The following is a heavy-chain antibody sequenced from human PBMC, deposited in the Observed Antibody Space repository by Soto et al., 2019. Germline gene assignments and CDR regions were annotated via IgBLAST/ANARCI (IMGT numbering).Heavy chain of an antibody. CDR2: MNPNSGNT. Sequence: ASVKVSCKASGYTFTSYDINCVRQATGQGLEWMGWMNPNSGNTGYAQKFQGRVTMTRNTSISAAYLELSSLRSEDTAVYYCARGQYYGSGSRDAFDIWGQGTMVTVSS. D-gene: IGHD3-10*01. CDR1: GYTFTSYD. CDR3: ARGQYYGSGSRDAFDI. V-gene: IGHV1-8*01. J-gene: IGHJ3*02.